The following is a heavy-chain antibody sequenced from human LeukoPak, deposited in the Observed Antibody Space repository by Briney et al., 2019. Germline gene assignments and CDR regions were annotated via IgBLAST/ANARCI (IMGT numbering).Heavy chain of an antibody. CDR3: ARGSITIFGVVIRTTNTYFDY. V-gene: IGHV3-11*01. D-gene: IGHD3-3*01. CDR1: GFTFSDYY. Sequence: PGGSLRLSWAAAGFTFSDYYMSWVRQAAGKGLEWVSYISSSGSTIYYADSVKGRFTISRDNAKTSLYLQMNSLRAEDTAVYYCARGSITIFGVVIRTTNTYFDYWGQGTLVTVSS. J-gene: IGHJ4*02. CDR2: ISSSGSTI.